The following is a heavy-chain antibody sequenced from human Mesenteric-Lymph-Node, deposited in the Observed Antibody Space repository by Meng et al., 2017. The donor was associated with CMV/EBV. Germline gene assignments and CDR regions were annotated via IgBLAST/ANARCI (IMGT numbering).Heavy chain of an antibody. CDR2: MYRGGST. V-gene: IGHV3-66*02. CDR3: AREIVGDGMDV. D-gene: IGHD3-22*01. J-gene: IGHJ6*02. CDR1: GITVSSNY. Sequence: GESLKISCAASGITVSSNYMIWVRQSPGKGLEWVSVMYRGGSTYHADSVKGRFTISRDNSKNTLYLQMNSLRVEDTAVYYCAREIVGDGMDVWGQGTTVTVSS.